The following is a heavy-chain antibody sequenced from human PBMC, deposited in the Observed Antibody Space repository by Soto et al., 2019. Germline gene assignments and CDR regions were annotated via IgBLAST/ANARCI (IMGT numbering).Heavy chain of an antibody. CDR2: IYHSGTT. CDR1: GDGIGSPSSW. J-gene: IGHJ5*02. V-gene: IGHV4-39*01. Sequence: QLQLQESGPRLVKPSETLSLSCPVSGDGIGSPSSWWGWIRQTPGERPEWIGSIYHSGTTYYKPSLQSRVTMSVDMSKNEFSLKLYFVTAADTAVYYCARQNGRGWFAPWGQGILVTVSS. CDR3: ARQNGRGWFAP. D-gene: IGHD3-10*01.